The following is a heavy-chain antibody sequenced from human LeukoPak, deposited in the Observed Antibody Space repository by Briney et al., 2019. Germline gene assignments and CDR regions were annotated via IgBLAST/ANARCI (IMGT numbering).Heavy chain of an antibody. J-gene: IGHJ3*02. V-gene: IGHV4-34*01. CDR2: INHSGST. D-gene: IGHD4-17*01. CDR1: AGSFSGYY. Sequence: SETLSLTCAVYAGSFSGYYRSWIRQPPGKGLEWIGEINHSGSTNYNPSLKSRVTISVDTSKNQFSLKLSSVTAADTAVYYCARTTTVTTSAFDIWGQGTMVTVSS. CDR3: ARTTTVTTSAFDI.